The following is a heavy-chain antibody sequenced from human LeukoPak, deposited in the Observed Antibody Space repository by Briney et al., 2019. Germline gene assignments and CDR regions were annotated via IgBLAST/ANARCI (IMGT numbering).Heavy chain of an antibody. CDR2: IYHSGST. D-gene: IGHD3-9*01. V-gene: IGHV4-39*07. CDR1: GGSISSGSYY. J-gene: IGHJ4*02. Sequence: SETLSLTCTVSGGSISSGSYYWSWIRQPAGKGLEWIGSIYHSGSTYYNPSLKSRVTISVDTSKNQFSLKLSSVTAADTAVYYCARGSSTIYLTNWGQGTLVTVSS. CDR3: ARGSSTIYLTN.